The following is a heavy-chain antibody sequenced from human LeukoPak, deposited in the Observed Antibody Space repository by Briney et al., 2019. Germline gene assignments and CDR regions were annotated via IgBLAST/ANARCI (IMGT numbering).Heavy chain of an antibody. D-gene: IGHD3-16*01. CDR1: GGSISSGGYY. CDR3: ARGGSFLGNYVY. J-gene: IGHJ4*02. V-gene: IGHV4-31*03. CDR2: IYNSGST. Sequence: SQTLSLTCSVSGGSISSGGYYWSWIRQHPGTGLEWIGYIYNSGSTYYNPSLKSRVTISVDTSKNQFSLKLNSVTAADTAVYYCARGGSFLGNYVYWGQGTLVTVSS.